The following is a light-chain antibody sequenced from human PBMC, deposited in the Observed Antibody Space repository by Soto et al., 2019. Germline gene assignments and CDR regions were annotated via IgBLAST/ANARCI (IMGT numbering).Light chain of an antibody. V-gene: IGKV3-15*01. Sequence: EILMTQSPAPLSVSPGERVILSCRASQSVGSTLAWYQQKPGQATRLLIRGASTRATGVPARVSGSGSGTEYTLTISSLQSEDFAVYYCQQDSISLTFGGGTTLEIK. CDR2: GAS. CDR1: QSVGST. CDR3: QQDSISLT. J-gene: IGKJ4*02.